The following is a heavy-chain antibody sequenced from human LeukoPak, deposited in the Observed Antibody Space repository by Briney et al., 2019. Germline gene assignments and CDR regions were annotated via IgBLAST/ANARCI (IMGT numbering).Heavy chain of an antibody. CDR2: VTSYNGDT. D-gene: IGHD3-9*01. J-gene: IGHJ5*02. Sequence: ASVKVSCKASGYTFNNYGISWVRQAPGQGLEWMGCVTSYNGDTNYAQKFQGRVTMSTGTSTSTAYMELRSLRFDDTAIYYCAKDWHILTGRNCFDPWGQGTLVTVSS. V-gene: IGHV1-18*01. CDR1: GYTFNNYG. CDR3: AKDWHILTGRNCFDP.